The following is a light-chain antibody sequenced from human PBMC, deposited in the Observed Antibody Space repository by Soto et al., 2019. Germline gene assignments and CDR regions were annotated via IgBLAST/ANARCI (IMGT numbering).Light chain of an antibody. J-gene: IGLJ2*01. V-gene: IGLV2-23*03. Sequence: QSVLTQPASVSGSPGQSITISCTGTSSYVGSYNLVSWYQQHPGKAPKLMIYEGSKRPSGVSNRFSGSKSGNTASLTISGLQAEDEADYYCCSYAGSSTFAVFGGGTKVTV. CDR2: EGS. CDR1: SSYVGSYNL. CDR3: CSYAGSSTFAV.